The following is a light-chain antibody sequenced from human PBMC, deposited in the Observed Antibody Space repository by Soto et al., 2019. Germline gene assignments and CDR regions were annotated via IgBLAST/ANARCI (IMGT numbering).Light chain of an antibody. Sequence: QSALTQPASVSGSPGQSITISCTGTSSDVGGYSYVSWYQQHPGKAPKLMIYDVSNRPSGVSNRFSGFKSGNTASLTISGLQAEDEADYYCSSYTSSSTLVFGGGTKLTVL. CDR2: DVS. J-gene: IGLJ2*01. CDR3: SSYTSSSTLV. CDR1: SSDVGGYSY. V-gene: IGLV2-14*01.